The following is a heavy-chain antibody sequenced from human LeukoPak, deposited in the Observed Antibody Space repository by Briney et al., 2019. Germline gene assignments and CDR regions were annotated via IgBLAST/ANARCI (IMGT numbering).Heavy chain of an antibody. J-gene: IGHJ4*02. CDR3: ARHGGRYNWSPSD. Sequence: SETLSLTCAVHGGSFRAFFWSWIRQAPGKGLEWIGSITYSGTTHYNASLKSRVTISVDTSKNQFSLRLSSVTAADTAVYFCARHGGRYNWSPSDWGQGTLVTVSS. CDR2: ITYSGTT. CDR1: GGSFRAFF. V-gene: IGHV4-34*01. D-gene: IGHD1-20*01.